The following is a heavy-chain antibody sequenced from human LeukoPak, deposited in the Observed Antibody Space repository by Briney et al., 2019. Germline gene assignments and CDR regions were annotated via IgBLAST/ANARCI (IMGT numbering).Heavy chain of an antibody. D-gene: IGHD5-24*01. CDR3: AKDDRWLQFCC. J-gene: IGHJ4*02. CDR1: GFTFSSHG. Sequence: GGSLRLSCVASGFTFSSHGMNWVRQAPGKGLEWVPGIIPSGHTTYYADSVGGRFTISRDNSRNTVYLQMNSLRAEDTAVYYCAKDDRWLQFCCWGQGTLVTVSA. V-gene: IGHV3-23*01. CDR2: IIPSGHTT.